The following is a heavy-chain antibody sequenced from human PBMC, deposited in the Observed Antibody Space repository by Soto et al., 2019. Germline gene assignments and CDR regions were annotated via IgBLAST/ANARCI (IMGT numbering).Heavy chain of an antibody. Sequence: QVQLQESGPGLVKPSQTLSLTCTVSGGSISSGGYYWSWIRQHPGKGLEWIGYIYYSGSTYYNPSLMSRVTISVDTSKNQFSLKLSSVTAADTAVYYCARLYPLGYCSGGSCYVGDAFDIWGQGTMVTVSS. J-gene: IGHJ3*02. CDR1: GGSISSGGYY. CDR2: IYYSGST. CDR3: ARLYPLGYCSGGSCYVGDAFDI. V-gene: IGHV4-31*03. D-gene: IGHD2-15*01.